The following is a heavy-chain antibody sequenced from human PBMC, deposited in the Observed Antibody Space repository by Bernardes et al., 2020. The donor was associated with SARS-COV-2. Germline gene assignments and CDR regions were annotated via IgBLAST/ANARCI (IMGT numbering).Heavy chain of an antibody. Sequence: GASLKISCHDFGYSFTRHWIAWVRPMPGKGLEWLGMIYPDDSETRFSPSFQGRVTISADKSINTAYLQWTTLKASDTAMYYCATHSDSSERGAFDLWGQGTLVTVSS. J-gene: IGHJ3*01. CDR3: ATHSDSSERGAFDL. V-gene: IGHV5-51*01. CDR2: IYPDDSET. D-gene: IGHD6-6*01. CDR1: GYSFTRHW.